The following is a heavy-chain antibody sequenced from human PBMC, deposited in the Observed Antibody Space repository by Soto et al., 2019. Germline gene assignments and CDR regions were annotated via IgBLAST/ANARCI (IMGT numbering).Heavy chain of an antibody. J-gene: IGHJ4*02. CDR2: IYHSGST. V-gene: IGHV4-30-2*01. CDR1: GGSISSGGYS. Sequence: QLQLQESGSGLVKPSQTLSLTCAVSGGSISSGGYSWSWMRQPLGKGLEWIGYIYHSGSTYYNLSLKSRVTIAVDSSKNQFSLKLSSVTDADTAVYYCARVGSWYGTYLDYWGQGTLVTVSP. CDR3: ARVGSWYGTYLDY. D-gene: IGHD6-13*01.